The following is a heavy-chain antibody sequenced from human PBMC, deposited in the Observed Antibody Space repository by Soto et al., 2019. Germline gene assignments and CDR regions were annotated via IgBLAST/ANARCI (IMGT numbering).Heavy chain of an antibody. V-gene: IGHV3-30*18. Sequence: QVQLVESGGGVVQPGRSLRLSCAASGFTFSNFGMHWGRRAPGKGLEWMAAISADGSDKYFSDSVKGRFTISRDNSKNTLFLQMNSLRVEDTAVYYCTKGSEVARQELDYWGQGTLVTVSS. D-gene: IGHD3-3*01. J-gene: IGHJ4*02. CDR1: GFTFSNFG. CDR3: TKGSEVARQELDY. CDR2: ISADGSDK.